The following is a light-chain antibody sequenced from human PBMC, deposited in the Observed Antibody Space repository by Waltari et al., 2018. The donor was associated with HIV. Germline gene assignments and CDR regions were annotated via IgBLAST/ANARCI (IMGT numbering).Light chain of an antibody. CDR1: SGSTASHH. Sequence: NFMLTHPPSASESPGKTVTISSTGSSGSTASHHAQWYQQRPGSAPTTVIYENTQRPSGVPDRFSGSIDSSSNSASLTISGLKTEDEADYYCQSYDSITWVFGGGTKLTVL. V-gene: IGLV6-57*02. J-gene: IGLJ3*02. CDR2: ENT. CDR3: QSYDSITWV.